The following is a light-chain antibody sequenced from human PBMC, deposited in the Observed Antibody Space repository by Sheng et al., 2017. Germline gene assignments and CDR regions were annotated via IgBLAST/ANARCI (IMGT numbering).Light chain of an antibody. CDR1: TNDIKNFNL. Sequence: QSALTQPASVSESPGQSITISCTGTTNDIKNFNLVSWYQHHPGKAPKLIIFEAAQRPSGVSNRFSGSRSGHTASLTISGLQTGDEADYYCGTWDSSLRNCVFGGGTKLTVL. V-gene: IGLV2-23*01. CDR3: GTWDSSLRNCV. J-gene: IGLJ3*02. CDR2: EAA.